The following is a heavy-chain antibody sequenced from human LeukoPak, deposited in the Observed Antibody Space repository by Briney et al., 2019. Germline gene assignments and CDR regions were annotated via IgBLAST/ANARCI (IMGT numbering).Heavy chain of an antibody. Sequence: PGGSLRLSCAASGFNFISYGMHWVRQAPGKGLEWVGVISDDGRSKDYADSVKGRFTISRDNSKDTLYLQMNSLRDEDTAVYYCAKRPSDYGDYVSYFDYWGQGTLVTVSS. D-gene: IGHD4-17*01. J-gene: IGHJ4*02. CDR3: AKRPSDYGDYVSYFDY. CDR1: GFNFISYG. V-gene: IGHV3-30*18. CDR2: ISDDGRSK.